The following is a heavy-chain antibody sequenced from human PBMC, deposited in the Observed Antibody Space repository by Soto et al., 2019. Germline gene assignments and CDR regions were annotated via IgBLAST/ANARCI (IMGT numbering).Heavy chain of an antibody. D-gene: IGHD1-20*01. J-gene: IGHJ4*02. CDR2: IYHSGST. CDR1: GGSISSGGYS. CDR3: ARSPITGIRDFDY. V-gene: IGHV4-30-2*01. Sequence: TSETLSLTCAVSGGSISSGGYSWSWIRQPPGKGLEWIGYIYHSGSTYYNPSLKSRVTISVDRSKNQFSLKLSSVTAADTAVYYCARSPITGIRDFDYWGQGTLVTVSS.